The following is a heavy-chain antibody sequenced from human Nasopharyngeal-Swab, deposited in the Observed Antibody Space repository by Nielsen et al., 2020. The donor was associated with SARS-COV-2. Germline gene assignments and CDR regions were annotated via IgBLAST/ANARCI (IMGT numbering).Heavy chain of an antibody. CDR1: GFTFSSYG. Sequence: GGSLTLSCAASGFTFSSYGMHWVRQAPGKGLEWVAVITYGGSNKYYADSVKGRFTISRDNSKNTLYLQMNSLRAEDTAVYYGAKRNYGSGTPLDYWGQGTLVTVSS. D-gene: IGHD3-10*01. V-gene: IGHV3-30*18. J-gene: IGHJ4*02. CDR3: AKRNYGSGTPLDY. CDR2: ITYGGSNK.